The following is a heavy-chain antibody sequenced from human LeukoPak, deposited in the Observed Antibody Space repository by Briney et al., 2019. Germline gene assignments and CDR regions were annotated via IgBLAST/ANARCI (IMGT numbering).Heavy chain of an antibody. V-gene: IGHV3-48*03. D-gene: IGHD6-19*01. J-gene: IGHJ4*02. CDR2: ISSSGSTI. CDR1: GFTFSSYE. CDR3: ARYWGIAVALDY. Sequence: SGGSLRLSCAASGFTFSSYEMNWVRQAPGKGLEWVSYISSSGSTIYYADSVKGRFTISRDNAKNSLYLQMNSLRAEDTAVYYCARYWGIAVALDYWGQGTLVTVSS.